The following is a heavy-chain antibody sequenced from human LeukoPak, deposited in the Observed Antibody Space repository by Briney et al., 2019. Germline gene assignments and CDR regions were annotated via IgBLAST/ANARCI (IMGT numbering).Heavy chain of an antibody. CDR1: GLTVSINY. V-gene: IGHV3-53*01. CDR2: IYSGGST. J-gene: IGHJ3*02. Sequence: RSLRLSCAAPGLTVSINYMSWARQAPGKGLEWGSVIYSGGSTYYADSVRGRFTISRDNAKNSLYLQMNSMRAEDTAVYYCAKDISGWYGSFAFDIWGQGTMVTVSS. D-gene: IGHD6-19*01. CDR3: AKDISGWYGSFAFDI.